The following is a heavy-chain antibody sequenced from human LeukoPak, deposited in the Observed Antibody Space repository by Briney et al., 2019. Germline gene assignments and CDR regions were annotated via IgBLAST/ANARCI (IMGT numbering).Heavy chain of an antibody. V-gene: IGHV3-48*03. CDR2: ITTSGTST. J-gene: IGHJ4*02. CDR1: GFTFSSYE. CDR3: VVHSATSCY. D-gene: IGHD1-26*01. Sequence: GGSLRLSCATSGFTFSSYEMNWVRQAPGRGLEWISYITTSGTSTYYADSVKGRFTISRDNGRTALSLQMNSLRAEDTAVYYCVVHSATSCYWGQGTLVTVSS.